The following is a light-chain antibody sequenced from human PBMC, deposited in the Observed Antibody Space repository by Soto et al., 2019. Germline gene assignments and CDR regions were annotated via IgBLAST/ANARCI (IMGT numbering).Light chain of an antibody. CDR2: KSS. V-gene: IGKV1-5*03. CDR1: QTISSW. CDR3: QHSNSYSEA. Sequence: DIPMTQSPSTLSGSVGDRVTITCRASQTISSWLAWYQQKPGKAPKLLSYKSSTLKSGVPSRFSGSGSGTEFTLPISSLQPDDFATYYCQHSNSYSEAFGQGTKVEL. J-gene: IGKJ1*01.